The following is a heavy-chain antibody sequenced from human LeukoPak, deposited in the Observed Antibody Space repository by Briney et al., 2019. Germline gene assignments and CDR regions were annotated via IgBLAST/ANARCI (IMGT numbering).Heavy chain of an antibody. CDR1: GFTFSDYY. J-gene: IGHJ4*02. CDR2: IGSSSTYA. CDR3: AIYRTYGDRDY. V-gene: IGHV3-11*06. D-gene: IGHD4-17*01. Sequence: GGSLRLSCAASGFTFSDYYMSWIRQAPGKGLEWVSYIGSSSTYANYADSVKGRFTISRDNAKNSLYLQMNSLRAEDTAVYYCAIYRTYGDRDYWGQGTLVTVSS.